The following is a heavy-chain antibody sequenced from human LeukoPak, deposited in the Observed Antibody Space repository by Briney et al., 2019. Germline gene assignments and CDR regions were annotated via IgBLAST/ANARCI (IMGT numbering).Heavy chain of an antibody. D-gene: IGHD6-19*01. J-gene: IGHJ4*02. CDR1: GGSISSYY. V-gene: IGHV4-59*01. CDR2: IYYSGST. Sequence: SETLSLTCTVSGGSISSYYWSWIRQPPGKGLEWIGYIYYSGSTNYNPSLKSRVTISVDTSKNQFSLKLSSVTAADTAVYYCARAKSIAVGPDYCGQGTLVTVSS. CDR3: ARAKSIAVGPDY.